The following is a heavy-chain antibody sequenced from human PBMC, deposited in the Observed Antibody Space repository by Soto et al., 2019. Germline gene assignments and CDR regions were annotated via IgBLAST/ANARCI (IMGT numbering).Heavy chain of an antibody. J-gene: IGHJ4*02. CDR2: INHSAIT. Sequence: SETLSLTCAVYGGSFSGYFWTWIRQPPGKGQEWIGEINHSAITNSSPSLKSRVTISLDTSTKQFSLRLSSVTAADTAVYYCARHVIYGYKDLDYWGRGSLVTVSS. V-gene: IGHV4-34*01. CDR3: ARHVIYGYKDLDY. CDR1: GGSFSGYF. D-gene: IGHD4-17*01.